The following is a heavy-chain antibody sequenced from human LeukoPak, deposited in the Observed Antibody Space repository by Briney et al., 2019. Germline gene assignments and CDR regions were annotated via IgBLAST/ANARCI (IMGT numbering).Heavy chain of an antibody. CDR3: ARGEKPYDY. CDR2: INAYNGNT. Sequence: SVKVSCKTSGYTFTYYVISWVRQAPGQGLEWMGWINAYNGNTNDAQKFQGRVTMTTGTSTSTAYMELRSLRSDDTAVYYCARGEKPYDYWGQGTLVSVSS. V-gene: IGHV1-18*01. J-gene: IGHJ4*02. D-gene: IGHD1-26*01. CDR1: GYTFTYYV.